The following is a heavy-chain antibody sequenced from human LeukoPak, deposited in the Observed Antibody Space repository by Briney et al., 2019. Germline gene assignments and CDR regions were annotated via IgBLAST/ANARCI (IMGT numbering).Heavy chain of an antibody. CDR1: GYSFTSYW. Sequence: GESLKISCKGSGYSFTSYWIGWVRQMPGKGLEWMGIIYPGDSDTRYSPSFQGQVTISADKSLSTAYLQWSSLKASDTAMYYCARRLRVVVDSEEEYYYYGMDVWGQGTTVTVSS. J-gene: IGHJ6*02. CDR2: IYPGDSDT. V-gene: IGHV5-51*01. D-gene: IGHD2-15*01. CDR3: ARRLRVVVDSEEEYYYYGMDV.